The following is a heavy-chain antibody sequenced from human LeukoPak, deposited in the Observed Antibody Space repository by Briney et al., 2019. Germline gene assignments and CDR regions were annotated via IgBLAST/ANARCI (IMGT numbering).Heavy chain of an antibody. CDR2: ISWNGGST. J-gene: IGHJ4*02. Sequence: PGGSLRLSCAASGFTFDDYGMSWVRQAPGKGLEWVSGISWNGGSTGYADSVKGRFTISRDNAKNSLYLQMNSLRAEDTALYYCARVGGLGYSYGLSFDFDYWGQGTLVTVSS. V-gene: IGHV3-20*04. D-gene: IGHD5-18*01. CDR3: ARVGGLGYSYGLSFDFDY. CDR1: GFTFDDYG.